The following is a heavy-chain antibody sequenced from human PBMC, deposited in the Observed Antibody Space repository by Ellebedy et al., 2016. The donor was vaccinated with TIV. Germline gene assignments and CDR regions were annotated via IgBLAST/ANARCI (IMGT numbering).Heavy chain of an antibody. J-gene: IGHJ3*02. V-gene: IGHV4-39*07. D-gene: IGHD3-9*01. CDR2: IYTSGST. Sequence: SETLSLTCTVSGGSISSSSYYWGSIRHSPGKWLEWIGRIYTSGSTNYNPSLKSRVTMSVDTSKNQFSLKLSSVTAADTAVYYCARDLNYDIMTGYYVNAFDIWGQGTMVTVSS. CDR1: GGSISSSSYY. CDR3: ARDLNYDIMTGYYVNAFDI.